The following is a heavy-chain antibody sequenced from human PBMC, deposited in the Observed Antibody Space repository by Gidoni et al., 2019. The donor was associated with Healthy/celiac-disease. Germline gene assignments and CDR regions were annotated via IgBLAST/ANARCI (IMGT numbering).Heavy chain of an antibody. CDR3: ARGYCSGGSCYGYVDRYYGMDV. V-gene: IGHV3-23*01. CDR1: GFTFSSYA. D-gene: IGHD2-15*01. J-gene: IGHJ6*02. Sequence: EVQLLESGGGLVQPGGSLRLSCAASGFTFSSYAMSWVRQAPGKGLEWVSAISGSGGSTYYADSVKGRFTISRDNSKNTLYLQMNSLRAEDTAVYYCARGYCSGGSCYGYVDRYYGMDVWGQGTTVTVSS. CDR2: ISGSGGST.